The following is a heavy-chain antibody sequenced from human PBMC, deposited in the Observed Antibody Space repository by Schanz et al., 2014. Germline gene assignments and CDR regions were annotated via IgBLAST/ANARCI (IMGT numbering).Heavy chain of an antibody. J-gene: IGHJ4*02. V-gene: IGHV3-66*02. Sequence: EVQLVESGGGLVKPGGSLRLSCATSGLTFTSACMSWVRQAPGKGLEWVSIIFTDGRTYYADSVKGRFTISRDSSKNTLFLQMNNLRTEDTAVYYCARLDPYCRSGTCARAFDFWGQGTLVTVSS. CDR2: IFTDGRT. D-gene: IGHD2-15*01. CDR1: GLTFTSAC. CDR3: ARLDPYCRSGTCARAFDF.